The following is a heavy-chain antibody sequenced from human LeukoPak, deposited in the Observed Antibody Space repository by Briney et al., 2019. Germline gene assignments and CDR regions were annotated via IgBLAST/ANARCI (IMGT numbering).Heavy chain of an antibody. Sequence: SETLSLTCTVSGGSISSSSYYWGWIRQPPGKGLEWIGSIYYSGSTYYNPSLKSRVTISVDTSKNQFSLKLSSVTAADTAVYYCASTRTRRSAFDIRGQGTMVTVSS. CDR1: GGSISSSSYY. D-gene: IGHD1-26*01. CDR3: ASTRTRRSAFDI. V-gene: IGHV4-39*01. CDR2: IYYSGST. J-gene: IGHJ3*02.